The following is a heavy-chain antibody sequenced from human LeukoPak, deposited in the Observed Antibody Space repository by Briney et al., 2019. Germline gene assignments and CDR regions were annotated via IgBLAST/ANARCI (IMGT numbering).Heavy chain of an antibody. J-gene: IGHJ4*02. D-gene: IGHD5-18*01. CDR3: ARNSDYTKYSYDPDLDY. Sequence: SVKVSCKASGGTFSSYAISWVRQAPGQGLEWMGGIIPIFGTANYAQKFQGRVTITTDESTSTAYMELSSLRSEDTAVYYCARNSDYTKYSYDPDLDYWGQGTLVTVSS. CDR1: GGTFSSYA. V-gene: IGHV1-69*05. CDR2: IIPIFGTA.